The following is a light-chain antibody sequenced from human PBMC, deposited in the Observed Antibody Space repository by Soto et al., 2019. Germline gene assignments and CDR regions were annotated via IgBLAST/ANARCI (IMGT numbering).Light chain of an antibody. V-gene: IGKV3-20*01. CDR2: DAS. CDR3: QQYGSSPH. J-gene: IGKJ5*01. Sequence: EIVLTQSPGTLSLSPGERASLSCRASQSIANSLVWYQQKPGQAPRLLIYDASNRATGIPARFSGSGSGTDFTLTISRLEPEDFAVYHCQQYGSSPHFGQGTRLEIK. CDR1: QSIANS.